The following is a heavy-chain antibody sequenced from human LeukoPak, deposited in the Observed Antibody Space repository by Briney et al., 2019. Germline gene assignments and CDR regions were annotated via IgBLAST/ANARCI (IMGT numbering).Heavy chain of an antibody. V-gene: IGHV1-46*01. CDR2: INPSGGST. D-gene: IGHD3-3*01. CDR1: GYTFTGYY. Sequence: ASVKVSCKASGYTFTGYYMHWVRQAPGQGLEWMGIINPSGGSTSYAQKFQGRVTMTRDTSTSTVYMELSGLRSEDTAVYYCARMVEWLGAFDIWGQGTMVTVSS. CDR3: ARMVEWLGAFDI. J-gene: IGHJ3*02.